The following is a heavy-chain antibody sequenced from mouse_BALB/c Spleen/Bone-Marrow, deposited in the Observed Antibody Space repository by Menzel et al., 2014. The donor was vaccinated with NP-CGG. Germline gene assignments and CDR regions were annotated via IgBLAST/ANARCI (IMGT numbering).Heavy chain of an antibody. CDR2: IAPGSGST. D-gene: IGHD2-1*01. V-gene: IGHV1S41*01. J-gene: IGHJ3*01. CDR1: GYTFTSYW. CDR3: AREDMGYGNYDWFAY. Sequence: DLVKPGASVKLSCKASGYTFTSYWINLIKQRPGQGLEWIGRIAPGSGSTYYNEMFKGKATLTLDTSSSTAYIQLSSLSSDDSAVYFCAREDMGYGNYDWFAYWGQGTLVTVSA.